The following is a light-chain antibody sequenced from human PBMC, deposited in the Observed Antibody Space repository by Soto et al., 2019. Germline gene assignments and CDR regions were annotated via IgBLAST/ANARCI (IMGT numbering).Light chain of an antibody. CDR2: EAN. CDR3: CSYAGGYTWV. V-gene: IGLV2-23*01. Sequence: QSVLSQPASVSGSPGQSITVSCTGTISDVGSYNLVSWYQQHPGKAPKLLIYEANKRPSGVSNRFSGSKSVNTASLTISGLQAEDEADYYCCSYAGGYTWVFGGGTKLTVL. CDR1: ISDVGSYNL. J-gene: IGLJ3*02.